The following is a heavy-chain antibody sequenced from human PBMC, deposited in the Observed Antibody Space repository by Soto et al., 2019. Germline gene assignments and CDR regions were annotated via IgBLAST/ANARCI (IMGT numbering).Heavy chain of an antibody. Sequence: QLQLQESGSGLVKPSQTLPLTCAVSCGSISSGGYSWSWIRQPPGQGLEWIGYIDHSGSTYYNPSLKSRVTISADRSKNQFSRKLSSVTAAETAVYYCARVPSPWGQGTLVTVSS. CDR3: ARVPSP. J-gene: IGHJ5*02. V-gene: IGHV4-30-2*01. CDR1: CGSISSGGYS. CDR2: IDHSGST.